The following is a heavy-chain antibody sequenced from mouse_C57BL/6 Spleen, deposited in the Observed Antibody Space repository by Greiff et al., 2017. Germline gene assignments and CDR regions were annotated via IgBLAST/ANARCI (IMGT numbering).Heavy chain of an antibody. CDR2: INTNNGGT. J-gene: IGHJ2*01. D-gene: IGHD3-2*02. CDR3: AIGGDSSGSGGFDY. CDR1: GYTFTDYN. V-gene: IGHV1-22*01. Sequence: EVKVVESGPELVKPGASVKMSCKASGYTFTDYNMHWVKQSHGKSLEWIGYINTNNGGTSYNQKFKGKATLTVNKSSSTAYMELRSLTSEDSAVYYCAIGGDSSGSGGFDYWGQGTTLTVAS.